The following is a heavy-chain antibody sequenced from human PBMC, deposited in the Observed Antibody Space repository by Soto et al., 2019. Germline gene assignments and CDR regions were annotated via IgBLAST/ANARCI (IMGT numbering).Heavy chain of an antibody. CDR3: TTDRQWLDYYYYYGMDV. D-gene: IGHD5-12*01. Sequence: PGGSLRLSCAASGFTFSNAWMNWVRQAPGKGLEWVGRIKSKTDGGTTDYAAPVKGRFTISRDDSKNTLYLQMNSLKTEDTAVYYCTTDRQWLDYYYYYGMDVWGQGTTVTVSS. CDR1: GFTFSNAW. J-gene: IGHJ6*02. CDR2: IKSKTDGGTT. V-gene: IGHV3-15*01.